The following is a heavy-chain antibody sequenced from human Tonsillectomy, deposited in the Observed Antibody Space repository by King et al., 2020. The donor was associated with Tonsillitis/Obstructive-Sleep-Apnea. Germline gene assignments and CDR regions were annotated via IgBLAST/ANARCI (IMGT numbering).Heavy chain of an antibody. CDR2: IYYSGSS. Sequence: QLQESGPGLVKPSETLSLTCTVSGGSISSTTYYWGWIRQPPGKGLEWIGSIYYSGSSYYNPSLKSRVTISVDTYKNQFSLKLSSVTAADTAVYYCATLRQYYDNSNYFVLIFDFWGQGTLVTVSS. D-gene: IGHD3-22*01. CDR3: ATLRQYYDNSNYFVLIFDF. V-gene: IGHV4-39*01. CDR1: GGSISSTTYY. J-gene: IGHJ4*02.